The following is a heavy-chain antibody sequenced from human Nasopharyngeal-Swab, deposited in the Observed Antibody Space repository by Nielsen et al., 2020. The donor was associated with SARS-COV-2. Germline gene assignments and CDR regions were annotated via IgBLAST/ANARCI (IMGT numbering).Heavy chain of an antibody. Sequence: GSLRLSCAVSGYSISSGYYWGWIRQPPGKGLEWIGSIYHSGSTYYNPSLKSRVTISVDTSKNQFSLKLSSVTAADTAVYYCARQSVVVPAALANWFDPWVQGTLVTVSS. CDR1: GYSISSGYY. J-gene: IGHJ5*02. CDR3: ARQSVVVPAALANWFDP. D-gene: IGHD2-2*01. V-gene: IGHV4-38-2*01. CDR2: IYHSGST.